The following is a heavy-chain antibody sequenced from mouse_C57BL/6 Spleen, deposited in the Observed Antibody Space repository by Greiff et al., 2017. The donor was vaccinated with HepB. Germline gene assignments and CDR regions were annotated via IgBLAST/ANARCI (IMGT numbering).Heavy chain of an antibody. D-gene: IGHD2-4*01. J-gene: IGHJ4*01. CDR3: ARPNYVYAMDY. V-gene: IGHV5-17*01. CDR2: ISSGSSTI. Sequence: VQLVESGGGLVKPGGSLKLSCAASGFTFSDYGMHWVRQAPEKGLEWVAYISSGSSTIYYADTVKGRFTISRDNAKNTLFLQMTSLRSEDTAMYYCARPNYVYAMDYWGQGTSVTVSS. CDR1: GFTFSDYG.